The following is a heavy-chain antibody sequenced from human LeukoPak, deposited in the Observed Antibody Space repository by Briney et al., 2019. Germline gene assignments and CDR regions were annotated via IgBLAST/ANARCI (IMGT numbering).Heavy chain of an antibody. CDR1: GYTFTSYG. V-gene: IGHV1-18*01. CDR2: ISAYNGNT. J-gene: IGHJ5*02. Sequence: ASVKVSCKASGYTFTSYGISWVRQAPGQGLEWMGWISAYNGNTNYAQKLQGRVTMTTDTSTSTAYMELRGLRSDDTAVYYCARDRIYDFWSGKTYNWFDPWGQGTLVTVSS. CDR3: ARDRIYDFWSGKTYNWFDP. D-gene: IGHD3-3*01.